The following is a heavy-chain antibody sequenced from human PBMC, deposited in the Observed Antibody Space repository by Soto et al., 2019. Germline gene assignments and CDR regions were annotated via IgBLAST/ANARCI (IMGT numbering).Heavy chain of an antibody. V-gene: IGHV1-8*01. D-gene: IGHD3-10*01. CDR3: ARGGGTMVRGTSRPTGAFEI. CDR2: MNPNSGNT. CDR1: GYTFTSYD. Sequence: QVQLVQSGAEVKKPGASVKVSCKASGYTFTSYDINWVRQATGQGLEWMGWMNPNSGNTGYAQKFQGRVTMTRNTTISTANMELSSLRSEDRAVYYCARGGGTMVRGTSRPTGAFEIWGQGTMVTVSS. J-gene: IGHJ3*02.